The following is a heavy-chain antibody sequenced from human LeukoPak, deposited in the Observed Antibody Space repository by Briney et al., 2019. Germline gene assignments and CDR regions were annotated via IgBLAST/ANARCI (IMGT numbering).Heavy chain of an antibody. Sequence: TLSLTCIVSGGSISSYYWSWIRQPAGKGLEWIGRIYTSGSTDYNPSLKSRVTMSVDTSKNQFSLKLSSVTAADTAVYYCARGIAAASERAFDIWGQGTMVTVSS. V-gene: IGHV4-4*07. D-gene: IGHD6-13*01. CDR1: GGSISSYY. J-gene: IGHJ3*02. CDR3: ARGIAAASERAFDI. CDR2: IYTSGST.